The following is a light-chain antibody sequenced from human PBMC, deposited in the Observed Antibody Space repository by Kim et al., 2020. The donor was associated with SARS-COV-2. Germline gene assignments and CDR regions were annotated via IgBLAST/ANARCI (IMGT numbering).Light chain of an antibody. CDR3: YSAADNPWV. CDR1: LLAKRY. J-gene: IGLJ3*02. CDR2: KDT. Sequence: SSELTQPSSVSVSPGQTARITCSGDLLAKRYARWFQLKPGQAPLLLIYKDTERPSRIPERFSGSSSGTTVTLTISGAQVEDEADYYCYSAADNPWVFGGGTKLTVL. V-gene: IGLV3-27*01.